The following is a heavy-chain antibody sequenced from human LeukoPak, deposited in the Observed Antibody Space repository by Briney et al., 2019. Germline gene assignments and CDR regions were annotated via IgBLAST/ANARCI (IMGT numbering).Heavy chain of an antibody. CDR3: ARLYTNWFDP. V-gene: IGHV4-59*08. Sequence: SPETLSLTCTISGASIDSYYWSWIRQPPGKGLEWIGYIYYSGTTNYNPSLKRRVTISVDTSKNQFSLKLSSVTAADTAVYYCARLYTNWFDPWGQGTLVTVSS. D-gene: IGHD4-11*01. J-gene: IGHJ5*02. CDR1: GASIDSYY. CDR2: IYYSGTT.